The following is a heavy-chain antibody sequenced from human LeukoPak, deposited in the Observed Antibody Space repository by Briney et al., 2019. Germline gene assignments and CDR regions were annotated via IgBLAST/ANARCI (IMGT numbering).Heavy chain of an antibody. CDR2: MYYSETT. CDR1: GGSISSSIYY. Sequence: PSETLSLTCTVSGGSISSSIYYWGWIRQPPGKGLEWIGSMYYSETTYYNPSLKSRVTILGDPSKNQVSLRLSSVTAADTAVYFWARPTHSGYDLSHWGQGILVTVSS. V-gene: IGHV4-39*01. J-gene: IGHJ4*02. D-gene: IGHD5-12*01. CDR3: ARPTHSGYDLSH.